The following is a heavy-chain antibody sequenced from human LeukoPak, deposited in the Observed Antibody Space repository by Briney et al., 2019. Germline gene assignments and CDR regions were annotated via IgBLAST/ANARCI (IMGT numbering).Heavy chain of an antibody. V-gene: IGHV3-23*01. CDR2: ISGSGGST. Sequence: GGSLRLSCAASGFTFSSYAMSWVRQAPGKGLEWVSAISGSGGSTYYADSVKGRFTISRGNSKNTLYLQMNSLRAEDTAVYYCAKLVASSPLLDAFDIWGQGTMVTVSS. J-gene: IGHJ3*02. D-gene: IGHD6-13*01. CDR3: AKLVASSPLLDAFDI. CDR1: GFTFSSYA.